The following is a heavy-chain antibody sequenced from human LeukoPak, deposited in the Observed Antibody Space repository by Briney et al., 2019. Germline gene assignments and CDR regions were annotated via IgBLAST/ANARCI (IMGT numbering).Heavy chain of an antibody. CDR1: EFTFSSYS. Sequence: GGSLGLSCGASEFTFSSYSMNWVRQAPGKGLEWISYISGSSSPIYYADSVKGRFTISRDNAKNSLYLQMNSLRAEDTAVYYCARESRTGIDYWGQGTLVTVSS. CDR3: ARESRTGIDY. D-gene: IGHD3/OR15-3a*01. J-gene: IGHJ4*02. V-gene: IGHV3-48*04. CDR2: ISGSSSPI.